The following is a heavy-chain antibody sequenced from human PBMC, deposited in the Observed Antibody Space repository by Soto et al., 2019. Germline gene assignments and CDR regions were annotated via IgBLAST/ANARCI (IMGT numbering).Heavy chain of an antibody. V-gene: IGHV3-23*01. CDR1: GFTFSSYA. CDR2: IIGSGGRT. D-gene: IGHD2-2*01. J-gene: IGHJ4*02. Sequence: GGSLRLSCAASGFTFSSYAMIWVRQAPGKGLEWVSLIIGSGGRTYYADSVKGRFTISRDNSKNTLYLQMNSLRAEDTAVYYCAKDRYSTSQIFESWGQGTLVTVSS. CDR3: AKDRYSTSQIFES.